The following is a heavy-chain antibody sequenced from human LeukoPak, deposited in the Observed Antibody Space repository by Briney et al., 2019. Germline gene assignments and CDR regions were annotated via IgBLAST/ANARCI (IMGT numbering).Heavy chain of an antibody. Sequence: GGSLRLSCAASGFTFNDYYMSWIRQAPGKGLEWLSYINIGGTNTHYADSVKGRFTISRDNAKKSLYLEMNNLRAEDTAVYCCAIDGAGFDTWGQGVLVTVSS. CDR1: GFTFNDYY. V-gene: IGHV3-11*01. CDR3: AIDGAGFDT. CDR2: INIGGTNT. J-gene: IGHJ5*02.